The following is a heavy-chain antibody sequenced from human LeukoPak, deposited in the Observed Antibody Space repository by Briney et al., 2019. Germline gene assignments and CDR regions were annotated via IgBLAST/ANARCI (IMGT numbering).Heavy chain of an antibody. V-gene: IGHV3-30*18. D-gene: IGHD3-10*01. Sequence: AGGSLRLSCAASGFTFRSYAMCWVRQAPGKGLEWVALISYVGNNTYYADSVKGRFTISRDNSKNTLFLQMNSLRAEDTAVYYCAKALRHASGTYYYHAMDVWGQGTTVIVSS. CDR2: ISYVGNNT. CDR3: AKALRHASGTYYYHAMDV. CDR1: GFTFRSYA. J-gene: IGHJ6*02.